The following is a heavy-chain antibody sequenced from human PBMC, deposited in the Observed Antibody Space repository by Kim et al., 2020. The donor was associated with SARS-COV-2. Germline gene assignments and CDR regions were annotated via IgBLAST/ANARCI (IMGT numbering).Heavy chain of an antibody. Sequence: GGSLRLSCAASGFTFSDHYMDWLRQAPGKGLEWIGRSRSKGHTYTTEYAASVKGRFTTSRDDSKNLLYLQMNSLKTEDTAVYYCARGPFCSGGRCPGSFDIWGQGTMVAVS. V-gene: IGHV3-72*01. CDR1: GFTFSDHY. J-gene: IGHJ3*02. D-gene: IGHD2-15*01. CDR2: SRSKGHTYTT. CDR3: ARGPFCSGGRCPGSFDI.